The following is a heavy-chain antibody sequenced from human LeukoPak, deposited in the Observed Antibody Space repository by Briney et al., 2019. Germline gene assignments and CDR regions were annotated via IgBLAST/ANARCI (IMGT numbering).Heavy chain of an antibody. D-gene: IGHD6-19*01. Sequence: GGSVRLSCAPSGFTFSSYGMHWARQAPGKGLERVAVMWYDGSNKYYADSVNGRFNISSDNSKNTLYLQMIRLRAEDTAVYYCARDGVAVAGTYNWFDPWGQGTLVTVSS. V-gene: IGHV3-33*01. CDR1: GFTFSSYG. CDR3: ARDGVAVAGTYNWFDP. J-gene: IGHJ5*02. CDR2: MWYDGSNK.